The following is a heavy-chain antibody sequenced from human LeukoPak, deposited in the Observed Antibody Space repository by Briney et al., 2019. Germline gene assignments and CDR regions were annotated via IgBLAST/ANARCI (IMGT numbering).Heavy chain of an antibody. Sequence: PGGSLRLSCAASGFAFNFYAMTWIRQAPGKGLQWLSTVNANGINTYYADSVRGRFTISRDNSKNTLYLQLNSLRAEDTAIYYRAKPISGGLAVSGDWFDPWGQGTLVTVSS. J-gene: IGHJ5*02. CDR1: GFAFNFYA. D-gene: IGHD6-19*01. V-gene: IGHV3-23*01. CDR3: AKPISGGLAVSGDWFDP. CDR2: VNANGINT.